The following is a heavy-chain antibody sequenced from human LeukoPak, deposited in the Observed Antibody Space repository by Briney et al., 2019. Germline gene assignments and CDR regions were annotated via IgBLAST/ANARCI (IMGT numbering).Heavy chain of an antibody. CDR2: ISSSSSTT. CDR3: ARDPILGYSSSWNDY. J-gene: IGHJ4*02. Sequence: GGSLRLSCAASGFTFGSYSMNWVRQAPGKGLEWVSYISSSSSTTYYADSVKGRFTISRDNAKNSLYLQMNSLRDEDTAVYYCARDPILGYSSSWNDYWGQGTLVTVSS. CDR1: GFTFGSYS. V-gene: IGHV3-48*02. D-gene: IGHD6-13*01.